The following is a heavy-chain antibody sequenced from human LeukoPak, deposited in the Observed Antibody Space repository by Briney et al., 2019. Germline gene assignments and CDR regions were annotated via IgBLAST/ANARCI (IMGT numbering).Heavy chain of an antibody. D-gene: IGHD3-22*01. CDR3: AKETNYYDSSGFDY. V-gene: IGHV3-30*02. CDR1: GFTFSNFA. Sequence: AGGSLRLSCAATGFTFSNFAMHWVRQAPGKGLEWVAFIRYDGSNKYYADSVKGRFTISRDNSKNTLYLQMNSLRAEDTAVYHCAKETNYYDSSGFDYWGQGTLVTVSS. J-gene: IGHJ4*02. CDR2: IRYDGSNK.